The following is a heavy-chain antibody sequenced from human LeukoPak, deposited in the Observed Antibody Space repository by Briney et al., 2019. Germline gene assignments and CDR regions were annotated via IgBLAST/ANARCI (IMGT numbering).Heavy chain of an antibody. D-gene: IGHD6-19*01. J-gene: IGHJ4*02. V-gene: IGHV3-33*01. CDR2: IWYDGSNK. CDR1: GFTSSSYG. CDR3: ARGGSSGFEY. Sequence: GGSLRLSCAASGFTSSSYGMHWVRQAPGKGPEWVAVIWYDGSNKYYADSVKGRFTISRDNSKNTLYLQMNSLRAEDTAVYYCARGGSSGFEYWGQGTLVTVSS.